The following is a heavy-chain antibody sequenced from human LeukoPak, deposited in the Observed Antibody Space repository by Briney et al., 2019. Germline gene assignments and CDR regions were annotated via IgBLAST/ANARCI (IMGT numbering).Heavy chain of an antibody. CDR1: GFTFSSYG. V-gene: IGHV3-30*03. CDR2: ISYDGSNK. Sequence: GGSLRLSCAASGFTFSSYGMHWVRQAPGKGLEWVAVISYDGSNKYYADSVKGRFTISRDNSKNTLYLQMNSLRAEDTAVYYCARDPGELRFDYWGQGTLVTVSS. J-gene: IGHJ4*02. CDR3: ARDPGELRFDY. D-gene: IGHD1-7*01.